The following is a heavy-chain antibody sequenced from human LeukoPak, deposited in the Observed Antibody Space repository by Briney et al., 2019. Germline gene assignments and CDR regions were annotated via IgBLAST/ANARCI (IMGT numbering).Heavy chain of an antibody. CDR2: ISGSGGST. CDR3: ARGRKLGAPTFFDY. CDR1: GFTFSSYA. Sequence: GGSLRLSCAASGFTFSSYAMSWVRQAPGKGLEWVSAISGSGGSTYYADSVKGRFTISRDKSKSTVYLQMNSLGVEDMAIYYCARGRKLGAPTFFDYWGQGTLVTVSS. D-gene: IGHD1-26*01. V-gene: IGHV3-23*01. J-gene: IGHJ4*02.